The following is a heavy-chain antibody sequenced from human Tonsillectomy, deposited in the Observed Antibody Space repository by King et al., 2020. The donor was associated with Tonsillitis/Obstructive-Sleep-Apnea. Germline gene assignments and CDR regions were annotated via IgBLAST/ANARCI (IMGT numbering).Heavy chain of an antibody. Sequence: VQLQQWGAGLLKPSETLSLTCAVYGGSFSGSYWSWIRQPPGKGLEWIGEINHSGGTNYNPSLKSRVTLSLDTSKNPFSLKLTSVTAAATAVYYCARDKIVVLSVAIPSYFDYWGQGTLVTVSS. V-gene: IGHV4-34*01. CDR2: INHSGGT. D-gene: IGHD2-2*01. CDR1: GGSFSGSY. J-gene: IGHJ4*02. CDR3: ARDKIVVLSVAIPSYFDY.